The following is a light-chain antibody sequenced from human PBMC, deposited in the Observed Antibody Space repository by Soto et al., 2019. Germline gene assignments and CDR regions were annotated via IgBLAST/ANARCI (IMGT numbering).Light chain of an antibody. V-gene: IGKV3-20*01. CDR1: QSVRGNS. Sequence: EFVLTQSPDTLSLSPGERATLSCRASQSVRGNSFAWYQQKPGQAPRLLIYGASSRATGIPDRFSGSGSGTDFTLTIRSLEPEDFALYYCQQYRTFGRGTRVEIK. J-gene: IGKJ1*01. CDR2: GAS. CDR3: QQYRT.